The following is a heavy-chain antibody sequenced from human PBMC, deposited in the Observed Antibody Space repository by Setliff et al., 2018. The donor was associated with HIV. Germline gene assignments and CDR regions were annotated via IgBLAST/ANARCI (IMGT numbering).Heavy chain of an antibody. D-gene: IGHD2-15*01. CDR3: ASLILVVVAVDY. J-gene: IGHJ4*02. CDR2: IYYSGST. CDR1: GGSISSSSYY. V-gene: IGHV4-39*01. Sequence: SETLSLTCTVSGGSISSSSYYWGWIRQPPGQGLEWIGSIYYSGSTYYNPSLKSRVTISVDTSKNQFSLKLSSVTAADTAVYYCASLILVVVAVDYWGQGTLVTVSS.